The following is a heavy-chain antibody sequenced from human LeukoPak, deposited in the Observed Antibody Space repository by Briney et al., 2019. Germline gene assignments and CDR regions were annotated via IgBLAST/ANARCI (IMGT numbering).Heavy chain of an antibody. CDR1: GFTFSNAW. J-gene: IGHJ4*02. V-gene: IGHV3-15*01. D-gene: IGHD5-12*01. CDR2: IKSKTDGGTT. CDR3: TTSVGTREWWLRSALEN. Sequence: PGGSLRLSCAASGFTFSNAWMSWVRQAPGKGLEWVGRIKSKTDGGTTDYAAPVKGRFTISRDDSKNTLYLQMNSLKTEDTAVYYCTTSVGTREWWLRSALENWGQGTLVTVSS.